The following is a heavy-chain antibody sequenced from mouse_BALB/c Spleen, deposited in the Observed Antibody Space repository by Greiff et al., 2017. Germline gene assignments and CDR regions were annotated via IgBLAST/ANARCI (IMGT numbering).Heavy chain of an antibody. CDR2: IDPYNGST. CDR1: GYAFTSYN. CDR3: ARGRYYYAMDY. Sequence: EVQLQESGPELVKPGASVKVSCTASGYAFTSYNMYWVKQSHGKSLEWIGYIDPYNGSTSYNQKFKGKATLTVDKSSSTAYMHLNSLTSEDSAVYYCARGRYYYAMDYWGQGTSVTVSS. J-gene: IGHJ4*01. D-gene: IGHD2-14*01. V-gene: IGHV1S135*01.